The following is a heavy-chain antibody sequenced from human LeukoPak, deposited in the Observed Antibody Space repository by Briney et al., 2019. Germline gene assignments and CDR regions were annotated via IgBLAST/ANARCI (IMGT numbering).Heavy chain of an antibody. D-gene: IGHD3-22*01. Sequence: GGSLRLSCAASGFTFDDYAMHWVRQAPGKGLEWVSGISWNSGSIGYADSVKGRFTISRDNAKNSLYLQMNSLRAEDTALYCCAKGGYYYDSSEENWFDPWGQGTLVTVSS. CDR2: ISWNSGSI. CDR1: GFTFDDYA. J-gene: IGHJ5*02. CDR3: AKGGYYYDSSEENWFDP. V-gene: IGHV3-9*01.